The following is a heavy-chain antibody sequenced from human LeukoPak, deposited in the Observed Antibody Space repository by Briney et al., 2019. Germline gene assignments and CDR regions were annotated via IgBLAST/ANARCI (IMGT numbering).Heavy chain of an antibody. Sequence: ASVKVSCKVVAYDFTGYYIHWVRQAPGQGPEWMGRLNPNTGHTVYAFKFQGRVTITRDTSSNTAYMEVTRLTSDDTALYYCAKDRDGADRIVLWGQGTLVTVSS. CDR3: AKDRDGADRIVL. D-gene: IGHD5-24*01. CDR2: LNPNTGHT. CDR1: AYDFTGYY. J-gene: IGHJ4*02. V-gene: IGHV1-2*06.